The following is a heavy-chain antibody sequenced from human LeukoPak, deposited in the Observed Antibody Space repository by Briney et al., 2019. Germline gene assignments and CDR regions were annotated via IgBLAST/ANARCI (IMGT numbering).Heavy chain of an antibody. J-gene: IGHJ4*02. CDR2: ISSSSSYI. V-gene: IGHV3-21*01. D-gene: IGHD3-22*01. CDR1: GFTFSSYS. CDR3: ARDYYDSSGYYYFDY. Sequence: PGGSPRLSCAASGFTFSSYSMNWVRQAPGKGLEWVSSISSSSSYIYYADSVKGRFTISRDNAKNSLYLQMNSLRAEDTAVYYCARDYYDSSGYYYFDYWGQGTLVTVSS.